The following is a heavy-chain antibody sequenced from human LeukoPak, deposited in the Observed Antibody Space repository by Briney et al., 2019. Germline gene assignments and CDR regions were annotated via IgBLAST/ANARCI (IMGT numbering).Heavy chain of an antibody. Sequence: GGSLRLSCAASGFTFSSYEMNWVRQAPGKGLEWVSYISSSGSTIYYADSVKGRFTISRDNAKNSLYLQMNSLRAEDTAVYYCAREDIVVVPARRYYYGIDVWGQGTTVTVSS. J-gene: IGHJ6*02. CDR3: AREDIVVVPARRYYYGIDV. CDR1: GFTFSSYE. V-gene: IGHV3-48*03. CDR2: ISSSGSTI. D-gene: IGHD2-2*01.